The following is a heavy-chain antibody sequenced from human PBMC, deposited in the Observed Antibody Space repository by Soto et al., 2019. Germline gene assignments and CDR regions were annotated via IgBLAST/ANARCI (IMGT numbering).Heavy chain of an antibody. J-gene: IGHJ4*02. D-gene: IGHD3-10*01. CDR2: IWYDGSKK. CDR1: GFTFSSYG. Sequence: QVQLVESGGGVVQPGRSLRLSCAASGFTFSSYGMQWVRQAPGKGLEWVAVIWYDGSKKYYADSVKGRFTISRDNSTNTLYLQMNRLRAADTAVYYWGAGAYFFDYWGQGTLVTVSS. CDR3: GAGAYFFDY. V-gene: IGHV3-33*01.